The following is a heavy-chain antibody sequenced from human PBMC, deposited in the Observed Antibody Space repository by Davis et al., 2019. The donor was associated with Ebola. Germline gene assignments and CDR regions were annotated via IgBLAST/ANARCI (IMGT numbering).Heavy chain of an antibody. CDR2: IYPADSDI. CDR1: GYTFTTYW. V-gene: IGHV5-51*01. J-gene: IGHJ3*01. D-gene: IGHD6-19*01. Sequence: GESLKISCKGSGYTFTTYWIGWVRQMTGRGLQWMGIIYPADSDIIYSPSFQGQITISADRSISTAYLQWSSLKASDTAIYYCALLPYRSSWNDGFDFWGQGTMVTVSS. CDR3: ALLPYRSSWNDGFDF.